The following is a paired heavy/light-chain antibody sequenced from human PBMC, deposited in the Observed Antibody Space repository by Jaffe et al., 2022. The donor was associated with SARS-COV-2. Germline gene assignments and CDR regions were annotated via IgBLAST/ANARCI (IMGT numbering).Heavy chain of an antibody. D-gene: IGHD3-9*01. J-gene: IGHJ3*02. V-gene: IGHV4-59*11. CDR2: IFYSGST. CDR1: GGSITTHY. Sequence: QVQLQESGPGLVKPSETLSLTCTVSGGSITTHYWSWIRQPPGKGLEWVGYIFYSGSTNYNPSLKRRVTISVDTSKNQFSLKLSSVTAADTAMYYCARVSYDILTFDIWGQGTMVTVSS. CDR3: ARVSYDILTFDI.
Light chain of an antibody. Sequence: SSELTQDPAVSVALGQTVRITCQGDSLRSYYASWYQQKPGQAPVLVIYGKNNRPSGIPDRFSGSSSGNTASLTITGAQAEDEADYYCNSRDSSGNHLTFGPGT. CDR2: GKN. CDR1: SLRSYY. CDR3: NSRDSSGNHLT. J-gene: IGLJ1*01. V-gene: IGLV3-19*01.